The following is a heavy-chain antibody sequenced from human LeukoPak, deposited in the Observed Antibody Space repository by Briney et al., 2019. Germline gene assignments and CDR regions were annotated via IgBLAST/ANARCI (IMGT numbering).Heavy chain of an antibody. J-gene: IGHJ4*02. CDR1: GGSISSGSYY. CDR2: IYTSGST. CDR3: ARGDDSSGYYQHGFDY. Sequence: PSQTLSLTYTVSGGSISSGSYYWSWIRQPAGKGLEWIGRIYTSGSTNYNPSLKSRVTISVDTSKNQFSLKLSSVTAADTAVYYCARGDDSSGYYQHGFDYWGQGTLVTVSS. V-gene: IGHV4-61*02. D-gene: IGHD3-22*01.